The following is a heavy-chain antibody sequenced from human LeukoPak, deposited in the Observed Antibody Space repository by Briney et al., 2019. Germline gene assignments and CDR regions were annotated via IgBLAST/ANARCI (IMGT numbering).Heavy chain of an antibody. D-gene: IGHD4-17*01. J-gene: IGHJ4*02. V-gene: IGHV4-59*01. CDR3: ARGPYYGDYEGY. CDR2: IYYSGST. Sequence: PSETLSLTCTVSGGSISSYYWSWIRQPPGKGLEWIGYIYYSGSTNYNPSLKSRVTISVDTSKNQFSLKLSSVTAADTAVYYCARGPYYGDYEGYWGQGTLVTVSS. CDR1: GGSISSYY.